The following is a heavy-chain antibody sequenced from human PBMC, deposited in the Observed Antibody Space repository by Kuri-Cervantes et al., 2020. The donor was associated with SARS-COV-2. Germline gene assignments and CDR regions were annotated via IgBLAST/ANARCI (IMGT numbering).Heavy chain of an antibody. Sequence: ASVKVSCKAFGYTFTSYGISWVRQAPGQGLEWMGWINPNSGGTNYAQKFQGRVTMTRDTSISTAYMELSRLRSDDTAVYYCARKISITILVRVWQYFDYWGQGTLVTVSS. D-gene: IGHD3-3*01. CDR3: ARKISITILVRVWQYFDY. J-gene: IGHJ4*02. CDR2: INPNSGGT. V-gene: IGHV1-2*02. CDR1: GYTFTSYG.